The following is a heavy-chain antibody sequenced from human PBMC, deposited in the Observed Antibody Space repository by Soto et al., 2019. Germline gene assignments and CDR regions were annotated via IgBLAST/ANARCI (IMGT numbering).Heavy chain of an antibody. J-gene: IGHJ5*02. CDR3: ARDGPGIAAAGVDWFDP. D-gene: IGHD6-13*01. CDR1: GGTFSSYA. V-gene: IGHV1-69*12. Sequence: QVQLVQSGAEVKKPGSSVKVSCKASGGTFSSYAISWVRQAPGQGLEWMGGIIPIFGTANYAQKFQGRVTITAXXSXSKXYMELSSLRSEDTAVYYCARDGPGIAAAGVDWFDPWGQGTLVTVSS. CDR2: IIPIFGTA.